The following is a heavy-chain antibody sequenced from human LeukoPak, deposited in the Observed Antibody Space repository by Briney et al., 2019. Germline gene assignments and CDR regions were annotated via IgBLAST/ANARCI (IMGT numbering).Heavy chain of an antibody. D-gene: IGHD3-16*01. Sequence: PGRFLRLSCAASGFTFNSYAMHWVRHAPGKGLEWVAIISKDGSNEHYADSVKGRFTVSRDNSKNTLYMQMNSLRVEDTAVYYCAKFAGKGYFDYWGQGTLVTVSP. CDR1: GFTFNSYA. CDR2: ISKDGSNE. CDR3: AKFAGKGYFDY. V-gene: IGHV3-30*18. J-gene: IGHJ4*02.